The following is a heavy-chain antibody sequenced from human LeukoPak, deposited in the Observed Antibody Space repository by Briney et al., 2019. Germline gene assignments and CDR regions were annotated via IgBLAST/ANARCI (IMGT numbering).Heavy chain of an antibody. Sequence: GGSLRLSCEASGFTFSNYWMHWVRQAPGKGLVWVSRTSSDVSSTSYADSVKGRFTISRDNAKKTLYLQMSSLRAEDTAVYYCARDQGGGYSYGWQSFDYWGQGTLVTVSS. CDR2: TSSDVSST. V-gene: IGHV3-74*01. D-gene: IGHD5-18*01. J-gene: IGHJ4*02. CDR3: ARDQGGGYSYGWQSFDY. CDR1: GFTFSNYW.